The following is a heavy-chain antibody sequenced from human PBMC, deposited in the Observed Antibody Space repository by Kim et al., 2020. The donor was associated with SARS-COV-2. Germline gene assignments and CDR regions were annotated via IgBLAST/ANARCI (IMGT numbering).Heavy chain of an antibody. V-gene: IGHV3-7*03. CDR3: AREGPAAVYYYYGMDV. CDR1: GFTFSSYW. D-gene: IGHD2-2*01. CDR2: IKQDGSEK. J-gene: IGHJ6*02. Sequence: GGSLRLSCAASGFTFSSYWMSWVRQAPGKGLEWVANIKQDGSEKYYVDSVKGRFTISRDNAKNSLYLQMNSLRAEDTAVYYCAREGPAAVYYYYGMDVWGQGTTVTVSS.